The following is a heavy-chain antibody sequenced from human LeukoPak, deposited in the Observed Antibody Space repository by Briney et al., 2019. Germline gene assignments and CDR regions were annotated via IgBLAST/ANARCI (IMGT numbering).Heavy chain of an antibody. CDR3: ARDLNSSGNLDY. CDR1: GFTFSSYA. Sequence: GGSLRLSCAASGFTFSSYAMHWVRQAPGKGLEWVAVISYDGSNKYYADSVKGRFTISRDNSKNTLYLQMNSLSAEDTAVYYCARDLNSSGNLDYWGQGTLVTVSS. CDR2: ISYDGSNK. V-gene: IGHV3-30-3*01. J-gene: IGHJ4*02. D-gene: IGHD6-19*01.